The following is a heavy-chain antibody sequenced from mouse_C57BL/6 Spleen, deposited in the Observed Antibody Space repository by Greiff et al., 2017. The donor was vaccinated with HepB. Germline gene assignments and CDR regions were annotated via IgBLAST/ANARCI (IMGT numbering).Heavy chain of an antibody. D-gene: IGHD1-1*01. CDR2: ISYSGST. CDR3: ARKDGSSYGWYFDV. J-gene: IGHJ1*03. CDR1: GYSITSDY. V-gene: IGHV3-8*01. Sequence: EVKLMESGPGLAKPSQPLSLTCSVTGYSITSDYWNWIRKFPGNKLEYMGYISYSGSTYYNPSLKSRISITRDTSKNQYYLQLNSVTTEDTATYYCARKDGSSYGWYFDVWGTGTTVTVSS.